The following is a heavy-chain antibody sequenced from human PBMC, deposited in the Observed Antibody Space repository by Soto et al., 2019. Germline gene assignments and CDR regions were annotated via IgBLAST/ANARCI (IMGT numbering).Heavy chain of an antibody. CDR3: ARALGYCSSTSCYFDYSYGMDV. CDR2: IIPIFGTA. CDR1: GGAFSSYS. D-gene: IGHD2-2*01. V-gene: IGHV1-69*13. Sequence: VASVEVSCKASGGAFSSYSISWVLQAPGQGLEWMGGIIPIFGTANYAQKFQGRVTITADESTSTAYMELSSLRSEDTAVYYCARALGYCSSTSCYFDYSYGMDVWGQGTTVTSP. J-gene: IGHJ6*02.